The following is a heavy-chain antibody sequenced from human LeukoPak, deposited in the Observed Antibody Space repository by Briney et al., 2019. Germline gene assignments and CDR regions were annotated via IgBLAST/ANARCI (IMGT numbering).Heavy chain of an antibody. CDR1: GYSFANYG. CDR3: ARVPLSDASGHYYPH. Sequence: ASVKVSCKPSGYSFANYGMHWVRQAPRQGLEWMGWINTGNGNTKSSQKFQDRVALTRDTSASTAYMELNSLSSEDTAVYYCARVPLSDASGHYYPHWGQGTLVTVSS. D-gene: IGHD3-22*01. V-gene: IGHV1-3*04. CDR2: INTGNGNT. J-gene: IGHJ1*01.